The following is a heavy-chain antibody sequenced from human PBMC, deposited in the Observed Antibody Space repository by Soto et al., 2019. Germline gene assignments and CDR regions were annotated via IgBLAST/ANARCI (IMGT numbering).Heavy chain of an antibody. J-gene: IGHJ6*02. CDR3: ARRPYYYYYFGMDV. CDR1: DGSISSYY. CDR2: IYYSGST. Sequence: PSETLSLTCTVSDGSISSYYWSWIRQPPGNGLELIGYIYYSGSTNYNPSLKSRVTLSVDTSKNQFSLKLSSVTAADTAVYYCARRPYYYYYFGMDVWGQGTTVTVSS. V-gene: IGHV4-59*08.